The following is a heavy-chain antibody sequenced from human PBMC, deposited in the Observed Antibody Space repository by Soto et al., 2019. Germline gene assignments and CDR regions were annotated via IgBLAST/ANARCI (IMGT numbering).Heavy chain of an antibody. CDR3: ARAPMVRGVIRDY. Sequence: PGGSLRLSCAASGFTFSSYSMNWVRQAPGKGLEWVSSISSSSSYIYYADSVKGRFTISRDNAKNSLYLQMNSLRAEDTAVYYCARAPMVRGVIRDYWGQGTLVTVSS. J-gene: IGHJ4*02. V-gene: IGHV3-21*01. CDR2: ISSSSSYI. CDR1: GFTFSSYS. D-gene: IGHD3-10*01.